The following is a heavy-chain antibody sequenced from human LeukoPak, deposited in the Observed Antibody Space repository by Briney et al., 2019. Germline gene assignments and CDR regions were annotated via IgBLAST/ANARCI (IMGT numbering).Heavy chain of an antibody. Sequence: GASVKVSCKASGYTFTSYGISWVRQAPGQGLELMGWISAYNGNTNYAQKLQGRGTMTTDRSTSTVSMELRSLRSDDTAVYYCARTARPYYYYMDVWGKGTTVGVSS. V-gene: IGHV1-18*01. D-gene: IGHD6-6*01. CDR3: ARTARPYYYYMDV. CDR2: ISAYNGNT. J-gene: IGHJ6*03. CDR1: GYTFTSYG.